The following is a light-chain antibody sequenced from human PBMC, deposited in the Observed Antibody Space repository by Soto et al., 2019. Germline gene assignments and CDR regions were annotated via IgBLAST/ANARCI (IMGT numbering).Light chain of an antibody. CDR1: QSVSSSY. CDR3: KQYGSSPLWT. CDR2: GAF. J-gene: IGKJ2*02. Sequence: EIVLTQSPGTLSLSPGEIATLSCRASQSVSSSYLAWYQQEPGQAPRLLIYGAFSSATGIPDRFSGSGSGTDFTLTMSMLEPEDFAVYYGKQYGSSPLWTFGQGTKLDIK. V-gene: IGKV3-20*01.